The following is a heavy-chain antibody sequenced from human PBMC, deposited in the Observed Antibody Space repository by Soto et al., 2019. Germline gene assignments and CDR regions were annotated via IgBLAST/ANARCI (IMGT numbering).Heavy chain of an antibody. CDR1: GFTFSSYS. V-gene: IGHV3-21*01. Sequence: EVQLVESGGGLVKPGGSLRLSCAASGFTFSSYSMNWVRQAPGKGLEWVSSITSSSAFLSYADSLKGRFTISRDNARNSLYLQMHSLRAEDTAVYYCARETASGTTNLDYWGQGTLVTVSS. D-gene: IGHD1-7*01. CDR3: ARETASGTTNLDY. CDR2: ITSSSAFL. J-gene: IGHJ4*02.